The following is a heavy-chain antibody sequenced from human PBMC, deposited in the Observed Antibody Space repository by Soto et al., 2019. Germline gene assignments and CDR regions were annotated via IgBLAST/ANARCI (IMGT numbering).Heavy chain of an antibody. CDR1: GFTFSNYG. CDR3: AKSRDAYNFYFYYGMDV. J-gene: IGHJ6*02. CDR2: ILYDGSNK. D-gene: IGHD2-2*01. Sequence: GGSLRLSCAASGFTFSNYGMHWVRQTPGKGLEWVALILYDGSNKYYGDSVKGRFTISRDNSKNTLYPQVSSLRAEDTAVYYCAKSRDAYNFYFYYGMDVWGQGTTVTVSS. V-gene: IGHV3-30*18.